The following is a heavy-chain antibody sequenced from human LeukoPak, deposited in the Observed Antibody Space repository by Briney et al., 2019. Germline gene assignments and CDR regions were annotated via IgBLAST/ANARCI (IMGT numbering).Heavy chain of an antibody. Sequence: ASVKVSCKASGYTFTSYYMLWVRQAPGQGLERMGIINPSGGSTSYAQKFQGRVTMTRDMSTSTVYMELSSLRSEDTAVYYCASPRVGANRGDAFDIWGQGTMVTVSS. CDR1: GYTFTSYY. CDR2: INPSGGST. V-gene: IGHV1-46*01. CDR3: ASPRVGANRGDAFDI. J-gene: IGHJ3*02. D-gene: IGHD1-26*01.